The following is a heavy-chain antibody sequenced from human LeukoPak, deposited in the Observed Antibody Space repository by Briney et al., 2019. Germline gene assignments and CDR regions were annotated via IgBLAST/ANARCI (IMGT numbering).Heavy chain of an antibody. CDR1: GGSISSYY. V-gene: IGHV4-59*08. Sequence: SGTLSLTCTVSGGSISSYYWTWIRQPPGKGLEWIGYIFYSGGSNYNPSLKSRVTISVDKSKNQFSLKLSSVTAADSAMYYCERLGSTFDIWGQGTMVTVSS. CDR2: IFYSGGS. J-gene: IGHJ3*02. D-gene: IGHD2-2*01. CDR3: ERLGSTFDI.